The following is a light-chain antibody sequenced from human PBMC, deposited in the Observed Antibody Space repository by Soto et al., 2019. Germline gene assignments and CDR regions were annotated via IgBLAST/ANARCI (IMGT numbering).Light chain of an antibody. CDR2: WAS. CDR3: HQDSNLPWT. J-gene: IGKJ1*01. Sequence: DIVLTQSPDSLAVSLGERATINCRASQNVLYSSNNKNYLAWYQQKLGQPPKLLIRWASSRESGVPDRFSGSGSGTAFTLTISSLQPEDFAVYYCHQDSNLPWTFGQGTKVDIK. CDR1: QNVLYSSNNKNY. V-gene: IGKV4-1*01.